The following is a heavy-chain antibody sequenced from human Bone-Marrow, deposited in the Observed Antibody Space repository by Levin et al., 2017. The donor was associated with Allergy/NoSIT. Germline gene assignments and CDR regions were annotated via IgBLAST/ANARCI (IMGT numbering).Heavy chain of an antibody. Sequence: GGSLRLSCAASGFTFSTYWMSWVRQAPGKGLQWVANIKPDGSDKKYVDSAKGRFTISRDNAKNSLYLQMNSLRGEDTAVYYCASRRVAVAGNGGRGYGMDVWGQGTTVTVSS. D-gene: IGHD6-19*01. CDR2: IKPDGSDK. V-gene: IGHV3-7*01. CDR3: ASRRVAVAGNGGRGYGMDV. J-gene: IGHJ6*02. CDR1: GFTFSTYW.